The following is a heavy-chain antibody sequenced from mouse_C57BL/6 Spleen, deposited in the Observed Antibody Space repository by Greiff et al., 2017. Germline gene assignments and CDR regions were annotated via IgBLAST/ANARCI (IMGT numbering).Heavy chain of an antibody. J-gene: IGHJ3*01. CDR1: GYTFTSYW. D-gene: IGHD2-4*01. CDR2: IHPNSGST. CDR3: ADYDYDEVPY. V-gene: IGHV1-64*01. Sequence: QVQLQQSGAELVKPGASVKLSCKASGYTFTSYWMHWVKQSPGQGLEWIGMIHPNSGSTNYNEKFKSKATLTVDKSSSTAYMQLSSLTSEDSAVYYCADYDYDEVPYWGQGTLVTVSA.